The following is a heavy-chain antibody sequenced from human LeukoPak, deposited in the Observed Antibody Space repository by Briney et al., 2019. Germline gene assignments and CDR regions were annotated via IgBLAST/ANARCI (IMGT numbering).Heavy chain of an antibody. V-gene: IGHV1-24*01. J-gene: IGHJ5*02. CDR2: FDPEDGET. CDR3: ATASTKMEPRGFDP. CDR1: GYTLTELS. D-gene: IGHD1-14*01. Sequence: ASVKVSCKVSGYTLTELSMHWVRQAPGKGLEWMGGFDPEDGETIYAQKFQGRVTMTEDTSTDTAYMELSSLRSEDTAVYYCATASTKMEPRGFDPWGQGTLVTVSS.